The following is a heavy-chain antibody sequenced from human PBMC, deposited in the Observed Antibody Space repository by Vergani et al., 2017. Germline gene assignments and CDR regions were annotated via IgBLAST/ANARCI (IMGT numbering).Heavy chain of an antibody. CDR2: ISAYNGNT. Sequence: QVQLMQSGAEVKKPGASVKVSCKASGYTFSTYGISWVRQAPGQGLEWMGWISAYNGNTNYPEKFQGRLTMTTDTSTRTAYMELRSLRSDDTAVYYCARGRPYGGWFDPWGQGTLVTVSS. D-gene: IGHD4-17*01. CDR1: GYTFSTYG. J-gene: IGHJ5*02. CDR3: ARGRPYGGWFDP. V-gene: IGHV1-18*01.